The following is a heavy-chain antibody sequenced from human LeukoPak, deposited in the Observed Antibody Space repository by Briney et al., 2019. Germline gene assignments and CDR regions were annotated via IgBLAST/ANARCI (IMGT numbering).Heavy chain of an antibody. V-gene: IGHV4-61*02. CDR2: IYTSGST. J-gene: IGHJ4*02. CDR3: ARASGWTGYYFDY. D-gene: IGHD6-19*01. CDR1: GGSISSSSYY. Sequence: SETLSLTCTVSGGSISSSSYYWSWIRQPAGKGLEWIGRIYTSGSTNYNPSLKSRVTISVDTSKNQFSLKLSSVTAADTAVYYCARASGWTGYYFDYWGQGTLVTVSS.